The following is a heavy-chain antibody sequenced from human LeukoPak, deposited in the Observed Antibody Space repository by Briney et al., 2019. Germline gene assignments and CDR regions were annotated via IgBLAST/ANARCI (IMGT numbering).Heavy chain of an antibody. CDR2: IYTSGST. CDR3: AREVTAIPFYYYYYYMDV. D-gene: IGHD2-21*02. J-gene: IGHJ6*03. CDR1: GYSISSGYY. Sequence: KASETLSLTCTVSGYSISSGYYWSWIRQPAGKGLEWIGRIYTSGSTNYNPSLKSRVTISVDTSKNQFSLKLSSVTAADTAVYYCAREVTAIPFYYYYYYMDVWGKGTTVTISS. V-gene: IGHV4-61*02.